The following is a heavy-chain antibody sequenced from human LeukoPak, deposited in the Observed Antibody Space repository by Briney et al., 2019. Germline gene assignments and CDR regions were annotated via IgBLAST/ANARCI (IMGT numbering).Heavy chain of an antibody. CDR2: IYYTGII. Sequence: SETLSLTCTVSDGSISSFYWTWIRQPPGAGLEWIGYIYYTGIINYNPSLKNRVTISVDMSKKELSLNLNSVTAADTAVYYCARGGCYYDTSAYYPKFDYWGQGTLVTVSS. D-gene: IGHD3-22*01. J-gene: IGHJ4*02. V-gene: IGHV4-59*01. CDR3: ARGGCYYDTSAYYPKFDY. CDR1: DGSISSFY.